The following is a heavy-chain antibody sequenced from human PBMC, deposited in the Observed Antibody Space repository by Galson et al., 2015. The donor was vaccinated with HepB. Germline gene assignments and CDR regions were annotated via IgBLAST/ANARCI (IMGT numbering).Heavy chain of an antibody. CDR3: AKDLRYGDYLRINYYYYGMDV. V-gene: IGHV3-23*01. D-gene: IGHD4-17*01. Sequence: SLRLSCAASGFTFSSYAMSWVRQAPGKGLEWVSAISGSGGSTYYADSVKGRFTISRDNSKNTLYLQMNSLRAEDTAVYYCAKDLRYGDYLRINYYYYGMDVWGQGTTVTVSS. CDR2: ISGSGGST. J-gene: IGHJ6*02. CDR1: GFTFSSYA.